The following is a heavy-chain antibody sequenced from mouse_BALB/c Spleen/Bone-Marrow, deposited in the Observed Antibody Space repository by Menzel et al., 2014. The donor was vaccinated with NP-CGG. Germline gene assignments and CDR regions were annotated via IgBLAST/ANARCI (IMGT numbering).Heavy chain of an antibody. V-gene: IGHV14-3*02. J-gene: IGHJ3*01. Sequence: EVMLVESGAELVKPGASVKLSCTASGFNIKDTYMHWVKQRPEQGLEWIGRIDPANGNIKYDPKFQGKATITADTSSNTAYLQLSSLTSEDTAAYYCAPYYYGRWFANWGQGTLVTVSA. CDR1: GFNIKDTY. D-gene: IGHD1-1*01. CDR2: IDPANGNI. CDR3: APYYYGRWFAN.